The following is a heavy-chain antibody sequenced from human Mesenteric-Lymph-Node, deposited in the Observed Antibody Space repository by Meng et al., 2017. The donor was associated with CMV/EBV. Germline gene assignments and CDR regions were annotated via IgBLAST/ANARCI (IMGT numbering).Heavy chain of an antibody. V-gene: IGHV3-30*02. CDR3: AGGPHDYGDY. Sequence: LSCVASGFTFSGCGMHWVRQAPGKGLEWVAFIRYDGTNRYYADSVKGRFTISRDKSKNTLDLQMSTLRAEDTAVYYCAGGPHDYGDYWGQGTLVTVSS. J-gene: IGHJ4*02. CDR1: GFTFSGCG. CDR2: IRYDGTNR.